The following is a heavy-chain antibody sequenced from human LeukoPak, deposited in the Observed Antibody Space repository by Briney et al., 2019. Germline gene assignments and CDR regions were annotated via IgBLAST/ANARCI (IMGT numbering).Heavy chain of an antibody. CDR1: GFTVSSNY. D-gene: IGHD6-19*01. CDR3: ARETLAVAGTFDY. Sequence: PGGSLRLSCAASGFTVSSNYMSWVRQAPGKGLEWVSVIYSGGSTYYANSVKGRFTISRDNSKNTLYLQMNSLRAEDTAVYYCARETLAVAGTFDYWGQGTLVTVSS. V-gene: IGHV3-53*01. J-gene: IGHJ4*02. CDR2: IYSGGST.